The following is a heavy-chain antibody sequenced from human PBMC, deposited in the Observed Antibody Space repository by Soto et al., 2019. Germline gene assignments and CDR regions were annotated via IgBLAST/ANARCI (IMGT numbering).Heavy chain of an antibody. D-gene: IGHD2-15*01. CDR3: GAATGAY. J-gene: IGHJ4*02. Sequence: EVQLVESGGGLVKPGGSLRLSCAASGFTFSSYTMNWVRQAPGKGLEWVSSISRSSSYIYFADSVTGRFTISRDNAKNPLYLQMNSRRAEDTAVYYCGAATGAYWGQGTLVTVSS. CDR1: GFTFSSYT. V-gene: IGHV3-21*01. CDR2: ISRSSSYI.